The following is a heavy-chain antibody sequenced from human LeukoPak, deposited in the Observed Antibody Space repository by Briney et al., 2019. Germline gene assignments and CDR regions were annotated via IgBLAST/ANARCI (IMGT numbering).Heavy chain of an antibody. CDR3: AKEAGGAFDI. Sequence: ASVKVSCKASGYTFTGYYIHWVRQAPGQGLEWMGIINPSGGDTTYTQKLQGRVTMTRDTSTSTVYMELSSLRSEDTAVYYCAKEAGGAFDIWGQGTMVTVSS. CDR2: INPSGGDT. CDR1: GYTFTGYY. J-gene: IGHJ3*02. D-gene: IGHD4-23*01. V-gene: IGHV1-46*01.